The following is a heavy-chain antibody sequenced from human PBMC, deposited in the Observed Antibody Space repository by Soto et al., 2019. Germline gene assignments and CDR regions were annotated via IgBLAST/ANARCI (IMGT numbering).Heavy chain of an antibody. CDR2: IYYSGNT. CDR1: GDSIRSSNLY. J-gene: IGHJ2*01. Sequence: SETLSLTCTVSGDSIRSSNLYWGWIRQPPGKGLEWMGSIYYSGNTYYNPSLKSRVTLSADTSKNQFSLKLTSVTATDTAVYYCARLSGFGELSRTWFFDLWGRGIMVTVSS. D-gene: IGHD3-10*01. V-gene: IGHV4-39*01. CDR3: ARLSGFGELSRTWFFDL.